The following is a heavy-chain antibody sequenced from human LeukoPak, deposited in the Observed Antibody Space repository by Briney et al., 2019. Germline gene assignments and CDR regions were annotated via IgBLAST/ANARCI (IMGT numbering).Heavy chain of an antibody. J-gene: IGHJ4*02. CDR3: ASFGGSGSYTQ. D-gene: IGHD3-10*01. CDR2: ISGSGGST. CDR1: GFTFSSYA. V-gene: IGHV3-23*01. Sequence: PGGSLRLSCAASGFTFSSYAMSWVRQAPGKGLEWVSAISGSGGSTYYADSVKGRFTISRDNAKNSLYLQMNSLRAEDTAVYYCASFGGSGSYTQWGQGTLVTVSS.